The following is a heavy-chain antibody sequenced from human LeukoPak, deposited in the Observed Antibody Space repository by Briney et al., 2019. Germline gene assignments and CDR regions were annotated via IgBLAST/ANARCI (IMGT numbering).Heavy chain of an antibody. CDR3: ASSRRQQLAGGFGY. Sequence: ASVKVSCKASGGTFSSYAISWVRQAPGQGLEWMGGIIPNSGGTNYAQKFQGRVTMTRDTSISTAYMELSRLRSDDTAVYYCASSRRQQLAGGFGYWGQGTLVTVSS. CDR2: IIPNSGGT. V-gene: IGHV1-2*02. D-gene: IGHD6-13*01. J-gene: IGHJ4*02. CDR1: GGTFSSYA.